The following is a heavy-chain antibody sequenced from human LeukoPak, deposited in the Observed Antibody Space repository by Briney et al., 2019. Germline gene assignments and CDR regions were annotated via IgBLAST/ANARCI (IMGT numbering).Heavy chain of an antibody. J-gene: IGHJ3*02. D-gene: IGHD6-13*01. V-gene: IGHV3-30-3*01. CDR3: ARPLLYSSSWYLGGTSAFDI. CDR1: GFTFSSYA. CDR2: ISYDGSNK. Sequence: GGSLRLSCAASGFTFSSYAMHWVRQAPGKGLEWVAVISYDGSNKYYADSVKGRFTISRDNSKNTLYLQMNSLRAEDTAVYYCARPLLYSSSWYLGGTSAFDIWGQGTMVTVSS.